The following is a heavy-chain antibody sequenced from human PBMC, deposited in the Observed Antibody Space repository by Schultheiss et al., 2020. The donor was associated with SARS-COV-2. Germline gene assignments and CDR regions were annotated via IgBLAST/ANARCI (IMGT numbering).Heavy chain of an antibody. CDR3: AREPNDPDYAFDI. Sequence: GESLKISCAASGFTFSSYAMSWVRQAPGKGLEWVSAISGSGGSTYYADSVKGRFTISRDNSKNTLYLQMNSLRAEDTAVYYCAREPNDPDYAFDIWGQGTMVTVSS. J-gene: IGHJ3*02. V-gene: IGHV3-23*01. CDR1: GFTFSSYA. CDR2: ISGSGGST. D-gene: IGHD1-1*01.